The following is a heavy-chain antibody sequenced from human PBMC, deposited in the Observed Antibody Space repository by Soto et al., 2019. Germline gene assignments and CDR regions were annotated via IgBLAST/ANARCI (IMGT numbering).Heavy chain of an antibody. V-gene: IGHV3-23*01. J-gene: IGHJ5*01. CDR1: GFTFSSYA. CDR2: ISGSGGST. CDR3: EPQAPVLATECFHS. Sequence: GGSLRLSCAVSGFTFSSYAMSWVRQAPGKGLEWVSGISGSGGSTYYADAVEGRFTISRDNSKNTLYLQMNSLRAEDTAVYYCEPQAPVLATECFHSWGQGTLVTVSS. D-gene: IGHD2-8*02.